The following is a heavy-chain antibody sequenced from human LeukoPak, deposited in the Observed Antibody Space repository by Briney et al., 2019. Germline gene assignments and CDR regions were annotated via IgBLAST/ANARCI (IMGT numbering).Heavy chain of an antibody. Sequence: GASVKVSCKASGYTFTSYYMHWVRQAPGQGLEWMGIINPSGGSTSYARKFQGRVTMTRDMSTGTVYMELSSLRSEDTAVYYCARVATGVYYFDYWGQGTLVTISS. J-gene: IGHJ4*02. CDR2: INPSGGST. D-gene: IGHD1-1*01. V-gene: IGHV1-46*01. CDR1: GYTFTSYY. CDR3: ARVATGVYYFDY.